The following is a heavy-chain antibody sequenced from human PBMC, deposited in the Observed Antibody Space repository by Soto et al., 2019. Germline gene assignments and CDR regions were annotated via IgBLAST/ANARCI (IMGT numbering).Heavy chain of an antibody. CDR1: GYTFTGYC. CDR2: INPNSGGT. V-gene: IGHV1-2*04. Sequence: ASVKVSCKASGYTFTGYCMHWVRQAPGQGLEWMGWINPNSGGTNYAQKFQGWVTMTRDTSISTAYMELSRLRSDDTAVYYCARSEYCSGGSCYQYYFDYWGQGTLVTVSS. J-gene: IGHJ4*02. CDR3: ARSEYCSGGSCYQYYFDY. D-gene: IGHD2-15*01.